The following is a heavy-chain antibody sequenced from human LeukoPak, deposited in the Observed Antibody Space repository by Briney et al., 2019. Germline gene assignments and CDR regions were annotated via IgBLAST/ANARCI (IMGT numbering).Heavy chain of an antibody. CDR3: ARSSDSSGYYYYFDY. D-gene: IGHD3-22*01. J-gene: IGHJ4*02. Sequence: PSETLSLTCTVSGGSIRLYYWSWIRQSPGKGLEWIANVSNSAGTNYNPSLKSRVTISLDTSKNQFSLELRSVTAEDTSLYYCARSSDSSGYYYYFDYWGQGTLVTVSS. CDR2: VSNSAGT. CDR1: GGSIRLYY. V-gene: IGHV4-59*08.